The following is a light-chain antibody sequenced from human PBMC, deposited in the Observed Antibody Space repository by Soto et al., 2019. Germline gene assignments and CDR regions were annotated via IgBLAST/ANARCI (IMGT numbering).Light chain of an antibody. J-gene: IGKJ4*01. CDR3: QQYNVWPLT. Sequence: EIVMTQSPATLSVSPWERATLSCRARQSVSSTLAWYQQKPGQTPKLLIYVASTRATGIPARFSGSGSGTESTLTISSLQSEDFAVYYCQQYNVWPLTFGGGTKVEFK. V-gene: IGKV3-15*01. CDR2: VAS. CDR1: QSVSST.